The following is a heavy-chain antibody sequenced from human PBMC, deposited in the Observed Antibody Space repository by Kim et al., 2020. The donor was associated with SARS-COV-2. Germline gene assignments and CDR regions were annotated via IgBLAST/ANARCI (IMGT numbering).Heavy chain of an antibody. J-gene: IGHJ4*02. CDR2: GST. V-gene: IGHV4-34*01. CDR3: ARGRGGYDR. D-gene: IGHD5-12*01. Sequence: GSTNHNPSLKSRVTISVDTSKNQFSLKLSSVTAADTAVYYCARGRGGYDRWGQGTLVTVSS.